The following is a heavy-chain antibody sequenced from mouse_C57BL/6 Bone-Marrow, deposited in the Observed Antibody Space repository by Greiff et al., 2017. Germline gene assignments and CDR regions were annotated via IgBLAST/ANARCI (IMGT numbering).Heavy chain of an antibody. CDR3: AKGDYYYYYAMDY. D-gene: IGHD1-1*02. V-gene: IGHV1-55*01. Sequence: QVQLKQPGAELVKPGASVKMSCKASGYTFTSYWITWVKQRPGQGLEWIGDIYPGSGSTNYNEKFKSKATLTVDTSSSTAYMQLSSLTSEDSAVYYCAKGDYYYYYAMDYWGQGTSVTVSS. CDR1: GYTFTSYW. J-gene: IGHJ4*01. CDR2: IYPGSGST.